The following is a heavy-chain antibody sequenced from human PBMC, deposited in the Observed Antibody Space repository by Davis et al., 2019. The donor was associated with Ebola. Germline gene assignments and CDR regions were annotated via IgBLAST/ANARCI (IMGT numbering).Heavy chain of an antibody. V-gene: IGHV3-7*01. Sequence: PGGSLRLSCAASGFTFSKYWMSWVRQAPGKGLEWVANIIQAGRESYYVASVKGQFTISRDNAKNSLYLQMNSPGAEDAAVYYCARETGLCTGGNCYRSFDHYYGMDVWGQGTTVTVSS. J-gene: IGHJ6*02. CDR1: GFTFSKYW. D-gene: IGHD2-15*01. CDR3: ARETGLCTGGNCYRSFDHYYGMDV. CDR2: IIQAGRES.